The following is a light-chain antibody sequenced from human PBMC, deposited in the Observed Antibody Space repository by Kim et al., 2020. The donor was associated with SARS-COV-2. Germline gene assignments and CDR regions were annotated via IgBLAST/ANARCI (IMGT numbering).Light chain of an antibody. CDR3: QQRNSRPLT. CDR1: QSVSSY. V-gene: IGKV3-11*01. CDR2: DAS. Sequence: EIVLTQSPATLSLSPGEGATLSCRASQSVSSYLAWYQQKPGQAPRLLIYDASNRATGIPARFSGSGSGTDFTLTISSLEPEDFAVYYCQQRNSRPLTFGGGTKVDIK. J-gene: IGKJ4*01.